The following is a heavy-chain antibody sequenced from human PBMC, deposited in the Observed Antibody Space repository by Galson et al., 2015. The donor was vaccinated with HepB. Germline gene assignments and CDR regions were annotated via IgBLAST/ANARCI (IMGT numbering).Heavy chain of an antibody. CDR3: ARVRGYSYDTDY. V-gene: IGHV3-48*01. J-gene: IGHJ4*02. D-gene: IGHD5-18*01. CDR2: ISSSSSNK. Sequence: SLRLSCAASGFTFSSYSMNWVRQAPGKGLEGVPYISSSSSNKYYADAVKVPFTSSSDNAKHSLYLQMNSLRAEDMAVCYCARVRGYSYDTDYWGQGTLVTVSS. CDR1: GFTFSSYS.